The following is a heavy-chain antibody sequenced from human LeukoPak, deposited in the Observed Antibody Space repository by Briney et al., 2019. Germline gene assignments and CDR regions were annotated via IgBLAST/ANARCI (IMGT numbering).Heavy chain of an antibody. Sequence: GGSLRLSCAASGFTFNGYWMSWVRQAPGKGLEWVANIKEDGSAQYYVGSVKGRFTISRDNAKNSLSLQMNSLRAEDTAVYYCATSSNAPGNHWGQGTLVTVSS. CDR3: ATSSNAPGNH. D-gene: IGHD2-2*01. CDR1: GFTFNGYW. V-gene: IGHV3-7*01. CDR2: IKEDGSAQ. J-gene: IGHJ5*02.